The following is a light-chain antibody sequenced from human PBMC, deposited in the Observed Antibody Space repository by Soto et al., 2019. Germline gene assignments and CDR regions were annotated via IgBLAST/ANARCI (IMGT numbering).Light chain of an antibody. Sequence: QPVLTQPASVSGSPGQSITISCTGTSSDVGGYNYVSWYQQYPGKAPRLMIYEVNNRPSGVSNRFSGSKSGNTASLTISGLQAEDEADYYCSSYTSSSTWVFGGGTKLTVL. CDR2: EVN. V-gene: IGLV2-14*01. CDR1: SSDVGGYNY. J-gene: IGLJ3*02. CDR3: SSYTSSSTWV.